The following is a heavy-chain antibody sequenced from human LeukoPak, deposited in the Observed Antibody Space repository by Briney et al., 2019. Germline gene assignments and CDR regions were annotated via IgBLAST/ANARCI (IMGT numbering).Heavy chain of an antibody. CDR1: GFTFSSYA. D-gene: IGHD2-15*01. Sequence: GGSLRLSCAASGFTFSSYAMHWVRQAPGKGLEWVAVISYDGSNKYYADSVKGRFTISRDNAKNTLYLQMNSLRAEDTAVYYCATGSGHAFDIWGQGTMVTVSS. CDR2: ISYDGSNK. CDR3: ATGSGHAFDI. J-gene: IGHJ3*02. V-gene: IGHV3-30-3*01.